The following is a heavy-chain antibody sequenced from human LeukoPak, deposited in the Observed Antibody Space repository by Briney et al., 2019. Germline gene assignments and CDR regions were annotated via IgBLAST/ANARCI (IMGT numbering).Heavy chain of an antibody. CDR3: ARDGGLAITGHAALHI. CDR2: IHSSGTS. CDR1: DDSIDSVSYY. V-gene: IGHV4-61*02. J-gene: IGHJ3*02. D-gene: IGHD3-16*01. Sequence: SETLSLTCRASDDSIDSVSYYWHWIRQAAGKGLDSIGRIHSSGTSNSNPSLKSRVTMSVDTSKKEFSLKVDSVTAADTATYFCARDGGLAITGHAALHIWGPGTTVIVSS.